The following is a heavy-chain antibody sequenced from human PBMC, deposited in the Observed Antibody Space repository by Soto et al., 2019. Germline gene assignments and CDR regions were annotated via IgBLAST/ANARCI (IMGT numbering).Heavy chain of an antibody. J-gene: IGHJ4*02. CDR2: MYPGDSDT. V-gene: IGHV5-51*01. Sequence: GESLKISCRGSGYDFNTNWFGWVRQLRGRGLEWVGIMYPGDSDTRYNPSLQGHVTLSVDVTVSTAFLQWRSLETSDTGMYFCARLPRDCNKTSCYYADHWGQGTQVTVYS. CDR3: ARLPRDCNKTSCYYADH. D-gene: IGHD3-3*01. CDR1: GYDFNTNW.